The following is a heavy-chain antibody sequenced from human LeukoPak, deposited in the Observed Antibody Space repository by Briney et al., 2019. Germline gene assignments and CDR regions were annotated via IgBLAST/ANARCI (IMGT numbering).Heavy chain of an antibody. Sequence: ASVKVSCKASGYTFTSYYMHWVRQAPGQGLEWMGIINPSGGSTSYAQKFQGRVTMTRGTSTSTVYMELSSLRSEDTAVYYCARDLLHPVVVPYGMDVWGQGTTVTVPS. CDR2: INPSGGST. J-gene: IGHJ6*02. CDR3: ARDLLHPVVVPYGMDV. V-gene: IGHV1-46*01. CDR1: GYTFTSYY. D-gene: IGHD2-15*01.